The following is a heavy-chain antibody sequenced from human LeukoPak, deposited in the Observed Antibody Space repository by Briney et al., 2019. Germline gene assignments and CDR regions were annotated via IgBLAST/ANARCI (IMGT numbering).Heavy chain of an antibody. D-gene: IGHD5-24*01. V-gene: IGHV3-23*01. Sequence: GGCLRLSCAASGFTFTNFAMNWVRQAPGKGLEWVSSISESGDDTAYADSVKGRFTISRDNSRNTLYLQMISLRAEDTAVYYCAKQFVDVWGQGTLVTVSS. CDR2: ISESGDDT. J-gene: IGHJ5*02. CDR3: AKQFVDV. CDR1: GFTFTNFA.